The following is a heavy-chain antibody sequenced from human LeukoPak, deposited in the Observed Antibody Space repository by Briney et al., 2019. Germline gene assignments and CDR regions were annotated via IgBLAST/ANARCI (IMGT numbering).Heavy chain of an antibody. CDR2: IYTSGST. D-gene: IGHD4/OR15-4a*01. J-gene: IGHJ4*02. CDR3: ARGGILLGLNYFDY. Sequence: SETLSLTCTVSGGSISSYDLSWIRQPAGKGLEWIGLIYTSGSTNYNPSLKSRLTMSVDTSKNQFSLKLSSVTAADTAVYYCARGGILLGLNYFDYWGQGTLVTVSS. V-gene: IGHV4-4*07. CDR1: GGSISSYD.